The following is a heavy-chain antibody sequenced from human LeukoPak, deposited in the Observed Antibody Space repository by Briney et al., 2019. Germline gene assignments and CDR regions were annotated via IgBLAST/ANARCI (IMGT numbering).Heavy chain of an antibody. CDR2: IYYSGST. J-gene: IGHJ4*02. V-gene: IGHV4-39*01. CDR3: ATSGWYLLPGVY. Sequence: SETLSLTCTVSGDSIGSTNYYWGWIRQPPGKGLEWIGSIYYSGSTYYNPSLESRVTISVDTSKNQFSLKLSSVTAADTAVYYCATSGWYLLPGVYWGQGTLVTVSS. D-gene: IGHD6-19*01. CDR1: GDSIGSTNYY.